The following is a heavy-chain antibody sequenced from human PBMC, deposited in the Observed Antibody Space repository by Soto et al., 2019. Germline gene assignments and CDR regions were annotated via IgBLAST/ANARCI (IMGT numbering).Heavy chain of an antibody. Sequence: PGRYLRISCAASAFTFRSYAMHWFRQAPGKGLEWVAVVWYDGSNKNYADSLKGRFAISRDNSKNTLYLQMNSLRAEDTAVYYCARQSLGESDLWSGRMGGACDIWGQGTMVTV. CDR1: AFTFRSYA. J-gene: IGHJ3*02. D-gene: IGHD3-3*01. CDR3: ARQSLGESDLWSGRMGGACDI. V-gene: IGHV3-33*01. CDR2: VWYDGSNK.